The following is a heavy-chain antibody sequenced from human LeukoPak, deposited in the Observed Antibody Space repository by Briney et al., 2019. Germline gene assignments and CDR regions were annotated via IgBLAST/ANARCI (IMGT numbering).Heavy chain of an antibody. CDR1: GVSISSSSYY. V-gene: IGHV4-39*07. CDR3: ARKGSSWSLDYYYYYMDV. Sequence: SETLSLTCNVSGVSISSSSYYWGWIRQPPGKGLEWIGSIYHSGSTYYNPSLKSRVTISVDTSKNQFSLKLSSVTAADTAVYYCARKGSSWSLDYYYYYMDVWGKGTTVTVSS. J-gene: IGHJ6*03. D-gene: IGHD6-13*01. CDR2: IYHSGST.